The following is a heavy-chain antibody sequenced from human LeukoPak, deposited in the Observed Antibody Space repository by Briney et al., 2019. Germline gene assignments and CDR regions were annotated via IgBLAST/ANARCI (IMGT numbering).Heavy chain of an antibody. CDR1: GFTFSSYS. CDR2: ISSSGTYI. Sequence: PGGSLRLSCAPSGFTFSSYSMHWVRQAPWKGLEWVSSISSSGTYIYYADSVKGRFTISRDNAKNSVHLQMNSLRAEDTAVYYCARDQGGSGGNWGQGTLVTVSS. V-gene: IGHV3-21*01. J-gene: IGHJ4*02. D-gene: IGHD3-10*01. CDR3: ARDQGGSGGN.